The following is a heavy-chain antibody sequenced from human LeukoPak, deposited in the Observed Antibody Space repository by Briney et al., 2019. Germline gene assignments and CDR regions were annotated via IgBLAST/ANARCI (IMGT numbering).Heavy chain of an antibody. CDR3: SRGDIVVEPATTRRNDAFDI. CDR1: GFTFGDYA. V-gene: IGHV3-49*04. D-gene: IGHD2-2*01. Sequence: GGSLRLSCTASGFTFGDYAMSWVRQAPGKGLEWLGFIRSKAYGGTTEYGASVKGRFTISRDDSKSIAYLQMNSLKTEDTAVYYCSRGDIVVEPATTRRNDAFDIWGQGTMVTVSS. J-gene: IGHJ3*02. CDR2: IRSKAYGGTT.